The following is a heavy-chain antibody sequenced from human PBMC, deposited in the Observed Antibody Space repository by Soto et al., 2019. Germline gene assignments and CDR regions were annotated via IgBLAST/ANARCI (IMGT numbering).Heavy chain of an antibody. D-gene: IGHD3-10*01. Sequence: SETLSLTCAVSGGSISSGGYSWSWIRQPPGKGLEWIGYIYHSGSTYYNPSLKSRVTISVDTSKNQFSLKLSSVTAADTAVYYCARVWGGAFDIWRQGTMVTVSS. J-gene: IGHJ3*02. CDR1: GGSISSGGYS. CDR3: ARVWGGAFDI. CDR2: IYHSGST. V-gene: IGHV4-30-2*01.